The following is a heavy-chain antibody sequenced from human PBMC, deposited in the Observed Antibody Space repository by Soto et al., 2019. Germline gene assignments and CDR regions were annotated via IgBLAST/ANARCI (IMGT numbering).Heavy chain of an antibody. V-gene: IGHV1-18*01. Sequence: GASVKGSCKASGYTFTSYGISWVRQAPGQGLEWMGWISAYNGNTNYAQKLQGRVTMTTDTSTSTAYMELRSLRSDDTAVYYCARDRNKNSGYDLLAWFDPWGQGTLVTVSS. CDR1: GYTFTSYG. D-gene: IGHD5-12*01. J-gene: IGHJ5*02. CDR2: ISAYNGNT. CDR3: ARDRNKNSGYDLLAWFDP.